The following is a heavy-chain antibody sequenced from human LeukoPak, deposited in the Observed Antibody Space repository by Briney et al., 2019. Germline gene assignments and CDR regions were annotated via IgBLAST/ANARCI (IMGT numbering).Heavy chain of an antibody. J-gene: IGHJ5*02. CDR3: ASSAITIFGVVIRNWFDP. CDR2: INPNSGGT. V-gene: IGHV1-2*02. CDR1: GYTFTGYY. D-gene: IGHD3-3*01. Sequence: ASVKVSCKASGYTFTGYYMHWVRQAPGQGLEWMGWINPNSGGTNYAQKFQGRVTMTRDTSISTAYMELSRLRSDDTAVYYCASSAITIFGVVIRNWFDPWRQGTLVTVSS.